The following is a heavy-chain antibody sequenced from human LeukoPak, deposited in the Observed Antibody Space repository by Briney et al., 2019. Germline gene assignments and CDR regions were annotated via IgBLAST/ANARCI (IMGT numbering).Heavy chain of an antibody. CDR3: ARYPCPEYVMVTRSLDC. CDR1: GYTFISYY. Sequence: GASVKLSCTASGYTFISYYMHWVRQAPGQGLEWMGSISAYNGNTNYAQKLQGRVTMTTDTSTSTASMERRSLRSDDTAVYYCARYPCPEYVMVTRSLDCWGHGTLVTDSS. D-gene: IGHD2-21*02. J-gene: IGHJ4*01. CDR2: ISAYNGNT. V-gene: IGHV1-18*04.